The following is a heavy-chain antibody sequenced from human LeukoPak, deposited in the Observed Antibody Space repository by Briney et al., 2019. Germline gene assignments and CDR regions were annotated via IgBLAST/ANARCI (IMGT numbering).Heavy chain of an antibody. V-gene: IGHV1-69*04. Sequence: GSSVKVSCKASGGTFSSYTISWVRQAPGQGLEWMGRIIPILGIANYAQKFQGRVTITADKSTSTAYMELSSLRSEDTAVYYCARDGGCSSTSCYLFDYWGQGTLATVSS. CDR1: GGTFSSYT. J-gene: IGHJ4*02. CDR3: ARDGGCSSTSCYLFDY. D-gene: IGHD2-2*01. CDR2: IIPILGIA.